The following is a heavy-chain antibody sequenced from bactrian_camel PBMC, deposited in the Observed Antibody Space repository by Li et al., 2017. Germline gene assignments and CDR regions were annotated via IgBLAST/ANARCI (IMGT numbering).Heavy chain of an antibody. D-gene: IGHD5*01. J-gene: IGHJ4*01. Sequence: VQLVESGGGSVQAGGSLRLSCAASGDTGSTHCMGWFRQVPGKSRDGVAAIYMTDGHTYYADSVRGRFTISRDNDEDTVYLQMNNLNPDDTARYFCTADWGSRSDGHCYGDSGQGTQVTVS. V-gene: IGHV3S40*01. CDR2: IYMTDGHT. CDR3: TADWGSRSDGHCYGD. CDR1: GDTGSTHC.